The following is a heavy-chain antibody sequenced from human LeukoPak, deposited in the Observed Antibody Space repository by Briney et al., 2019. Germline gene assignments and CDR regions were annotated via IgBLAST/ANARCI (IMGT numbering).Heavy chain of an antibody. CDR1: GGTFSSYA. J-gene: IGHJ6*03. CDR3: ARGTVQDYYYYYMDV. V-gene: IGHV1-69*06. CDR2: IIPIFGTS. D-gene: IGHD4-17*01. Sequence: VASVKVSCKASGGTFSSYAITWVRQAPGQGLEWMGGIIPIFGTSNYAQKFQDRVTITADKSTSTAYMELSSLRSEDTAVYYCARGTVQDYYYYYMDVWGKGTTVTVSS.